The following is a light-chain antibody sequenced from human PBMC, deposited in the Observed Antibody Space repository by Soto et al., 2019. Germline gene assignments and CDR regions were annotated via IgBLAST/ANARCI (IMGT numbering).Light chain of an antibody. V-gene: IGKV2-28*01. CDR2: LGS. CDR3: MQALQTPPYT. Sequence: EIVMTQSPLSRPVTLGESASISCRSSRSLLHSNGHNYLDWYLQKPGQSPQLLIYLGSNRASGVPDRFSGSGSGSDFTLKISRVEAEDVGVYYCMQALQTPPYTFGQGTKLEIK. CDR1: RSLLHSNGHNY. J-gene: IGKJ2*01.